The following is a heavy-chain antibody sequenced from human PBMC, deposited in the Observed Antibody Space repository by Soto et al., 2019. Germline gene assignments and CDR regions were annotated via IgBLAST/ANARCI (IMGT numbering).Heavy chain of an antibody. Sequence: QVQLQESGPGLVKPSETLSLTCTVSGGSISSYYWSWIRQPPGKGLEWIGYIYYSGSTNYNPSLRSRVTISVDPSKNQFSLKLSSVTAADTAVYYCAGGPTWYYYAAGGQGTLVTVSS. CDR2: IYYSGST. CDR3: AGGPTWYYYAA. D-gene: IGHD3-10*01. V-gene: IGHV4-59*01. J-gene: IGHJ4*02. CDR1: GGSISSYY.